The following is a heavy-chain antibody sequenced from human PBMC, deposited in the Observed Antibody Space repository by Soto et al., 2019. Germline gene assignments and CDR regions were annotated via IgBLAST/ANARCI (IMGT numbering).Heavy chain of an antibody. CDR2: VNSDESST. Sequence: GGSLRLSCAASVFGFSNYYMHWVRQAPGKGLVWVSRVNSDESSTTYADSVKGRFTISRDNAKKTLYLQMNSLRVEDTAVYYCAREGDGTTGYYQDYWGHGTLVTVSS. CDR3: AREGDGTTGYYQDY. J-gene: IGHJ4*01. CDR1: VFGFSNYY. D-gene: IGHD3-22*01. V-gene: IGHV3-74*03.